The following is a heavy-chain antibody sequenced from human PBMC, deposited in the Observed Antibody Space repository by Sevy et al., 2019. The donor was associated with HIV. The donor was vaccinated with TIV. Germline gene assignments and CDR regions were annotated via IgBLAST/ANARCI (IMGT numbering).Heavy chain of an antibody. D-gene: IGHD5-12*01. J-gene: IGHJ6*02. CDR2: IYYSGDT. V-gene: IGHV4-39*02. CDR1: GGSIVSSSHY. Sequence: SETLSLTCSVSGGSIVSSSHYWGWIRQPPGKGLEWLGRIYYSGDTYYNPSLNGRLTISIDTSKNQFSLNLRSVTAADTAIYYCAREAGGYDHDYGMDVRGQGTTVTVSS. CDR3: AREAGGYDHDYGMDV.